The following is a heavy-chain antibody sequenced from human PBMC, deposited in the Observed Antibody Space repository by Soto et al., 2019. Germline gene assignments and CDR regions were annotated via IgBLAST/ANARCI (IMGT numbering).Heavy chain of an antibody. CDR3: ARGGITIFGVVKANWFDP. CDR2: IYYSGST. Sequence: SETLSLTCTVSGGSISSSSYYWSWIRQHPGKGLEWIGYIYYSGSTYYNPSLKSRVTMSVDTSNNQFSLKLSSVTAADTAVYYCARGGITIFGVVKANWFDPWGQGILVTVSS. CDR1: GGSISSSSYY. V-gene: IGHV4-31*03. D-gene: IGHD3-3*01. J-gene: IGHJ5*02.